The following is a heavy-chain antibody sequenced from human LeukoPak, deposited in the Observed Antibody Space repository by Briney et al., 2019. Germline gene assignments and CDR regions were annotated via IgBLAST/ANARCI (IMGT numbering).Heavy chain of an antibody. V-gene: IGHV4-59*08. J-gene: IGHJ6*03. Sequence: SETLSLTCTVSGGSISSYYWSWIRQPPGKGLEWIGYIYYSGSTNYNPSLKSRVTISVDTSKNQFSLKLSSVTAADTAVYYCARYYYDSSGYYRHYYYMDVWGKGTTVTVSS. CDR1: GGSISSYY. CDR3: ARYYYDSSGYYRHYYYMDV. D-gene: IGHD3-22*01. CDR2: IYYSGST.